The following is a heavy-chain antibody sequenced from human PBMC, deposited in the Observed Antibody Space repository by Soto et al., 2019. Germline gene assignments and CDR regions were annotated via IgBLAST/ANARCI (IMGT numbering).Heavy chain of an antibody. CDR1: GYTFTTYG. V-gene: IGHV1-18*04. CDR2: ISAYNGNT. CDR3: ARRKERSGPHYFDY. J-gene: IGHJ4*02. Sequence: ASVKVSCKASGYTFTTYGLSWVRQAPGQGLEWLGWISAYNGNTNYAQKFQGRVTVTRNTSISTVYMELSGLRPDDTAVYYCARRKERSGPHYFDYWGQGSQVTVSS. D-gene: IGHD6-25*01.